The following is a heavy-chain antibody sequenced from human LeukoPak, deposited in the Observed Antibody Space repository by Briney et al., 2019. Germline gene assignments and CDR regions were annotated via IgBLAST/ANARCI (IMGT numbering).Heavy chain of an antibody. CDR3: ARAVRGVIITKGYFQH. J-gene: IGHJ1*01. D-gene: IGHD3-10*01. CDR2: IYSGGST. Sequence: PGGSLRLSCAASGFTVSSNYMSWVRQAPGKGLGWVSVIYSGGSTYYADSVKGRFTISRDNSKNTLYLQMNSLRAEDTAVYYCARAVRGVIITKGYFQHWGQGTLVTVSS. CDR1: GFTVSSNY. V-gene: IGHV3-66*01.